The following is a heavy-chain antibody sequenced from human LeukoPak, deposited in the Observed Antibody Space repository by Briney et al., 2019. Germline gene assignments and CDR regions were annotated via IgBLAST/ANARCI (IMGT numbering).Heavy chain of an antibody. J-gene: IGHJ4*02. D-gene: IGHD4-17*01. CDR3: STTRFTVTTGEGHFDY. CDR1: GFTFSNAW. V-gene: IGHV3-15*01. Sequence: GGSLRLSCAASGFTFSNAWMSWVRQAPGKGLEWVGHIKSKTDGGTTDYAAPVKGRFTISRDDSKNTLYLQMNSLKTEDTAVYYCSTTRFTVTTGEGHFDYWGQGTLVTVSS. CDR2: IKSKTDGGTT.